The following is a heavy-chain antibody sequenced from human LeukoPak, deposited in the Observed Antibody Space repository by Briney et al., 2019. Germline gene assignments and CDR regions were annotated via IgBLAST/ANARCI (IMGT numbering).Heavy chain of an antibody. D-gene: IGHD3-16*02. J-gene: IGHJ6*03. CDR2: IIPIFGTA. CDR1: GGTFFSYA. Sequence: SVKVSCKASGGTFFSYAISWVRQAPGQGLEWMGGIIPIFGTANYAQKFQGRVTITADESTNTAYMELSSLRSEDTAVYYCASAITFGGVIAPVLYYMDVWGKGTTVTISS. CDR3: ASAITFGGVIAPVLYYMDV. V-gene: IGHV1-69*13.